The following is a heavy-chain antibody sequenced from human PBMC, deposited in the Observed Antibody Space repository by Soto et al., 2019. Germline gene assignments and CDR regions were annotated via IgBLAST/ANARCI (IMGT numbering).Heavy chain of an antibody. CDR2: IYYSGT. CDR3: ARGRRKASSSGYYYYDMDV. CDR1: GGSISSGDHS. V-gene: IGHV4-31*03. J-gene: IGHJ6*02. D-gene: IGHD6-6*01. Sequence: QVQLQESGPGLVKPSQTLSLTCTVSGGSISSGDHSWSWIRQHPGKGLEWIGYIYYSGTYYNPSLKSRVTISVDTSKNQFSLKLSSVTAADTAVYYWARGRRKASSSGYYYYDMDVWGQGTTVTVSS.